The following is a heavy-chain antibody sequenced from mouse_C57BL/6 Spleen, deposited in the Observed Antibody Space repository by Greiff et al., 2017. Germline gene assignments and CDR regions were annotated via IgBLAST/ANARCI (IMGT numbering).Heavy chain of an antibody. CDR2: ILPGSGST. CDR3: ARPIHICDGYPYWYFDV. J-gene: IGHJ1*03. D-gene: IGHD2-3*01. CDR1: GYTFTGYW. V-gene: IGHV1-9*01. Sequence: QVQLQQSGAELMKPGASVKLSCKATGYTFTGYWIEWVKQRPGHGLEWIGEILPGSGSTNYNEKFKGKATFTADTSSNTAYMQLSSLTTEDSAIYYGARPIHICDGYPYWYFDVWGTGTTVTAAS.